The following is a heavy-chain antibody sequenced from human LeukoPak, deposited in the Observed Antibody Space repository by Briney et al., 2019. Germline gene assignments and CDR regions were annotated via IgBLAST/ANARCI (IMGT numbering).Heavy chain of an antibody. D-gene: IGHD5-12*01. V-gene: IGHV4-61*01. CDR3: ARYVDVVATSDAFDI. CDR2: FYYSGST. Sequence: PSETLSLTCTVSGGSISSSSHYWSWIRQPPGKGLEWIGYFYYSGSTNYNPSLKSRVTMSVDTSKNQFSLKLSSVTAADTAVYYCARYVDVVATSDAFDIWGQGTMVTVSS. CDR1: GGSISSSSHY. J-gene: IGHJ3*02.